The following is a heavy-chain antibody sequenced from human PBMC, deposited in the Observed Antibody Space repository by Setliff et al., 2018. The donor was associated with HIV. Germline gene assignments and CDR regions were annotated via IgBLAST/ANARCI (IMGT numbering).Heavy chain of an antibody. CDR3: ARVMAGSYGYVWGSYRYTGGFDY. D-gene: IGHD3-16*02. J-gene: IGHJ4*02. V-gene: IGHV4-59*01. CDR2: IYYSGST. CDR1: GGSISSYY. Sequence: PSETLSLTCTVSGGSISSYYWSWIRQPPGKGLEWIGYIYYSGSTNYNPSLKSRVTISVDTSKNQFSLKLSSVTAADTAVYYCARVMAGSYGYVWGSYRYTGGFDYWGQGTLVTVSS.